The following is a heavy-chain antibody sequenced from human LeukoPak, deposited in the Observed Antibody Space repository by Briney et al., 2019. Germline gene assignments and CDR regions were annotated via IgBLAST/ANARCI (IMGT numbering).Heavy chain of an antibody. CDR3: ARRKKLVGATDY. J-gene: IGHJ4*02. CDR2: IYYSGST. D-gene: IGHD1-26*01. V-gene: IGHV4-39*01. CDR1: GGSISSSSYY. Sequence: SETLSLTCTVAGGSISSSSYYWGWIRQPPGKGLEWFGSIYYSGSTYYNPSLKSRVTISVDTSKNQFSLKLSAVTAADTAVYYCARRKKLVGATDYGGQDTLVTVSS.